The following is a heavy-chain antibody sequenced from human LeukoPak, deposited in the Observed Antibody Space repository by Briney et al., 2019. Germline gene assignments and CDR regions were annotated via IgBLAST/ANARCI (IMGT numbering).Heavy chain of an antibody. CDR3: ARAASSWYSLFDY. CDR2: INPNSGGT. V-gene: IGHV1-2*02. D-gene: IGHD6-13*01. CDR1: GYTFTGYY. Sequence: GASVKVSCKASGYTFTGYYMHWVRQAPGQGLEWMGWINPNSGGTNYAQKFQGRVTMTRDTSISIAYMELSRLRSDDTAVYYCARAASSWYSLFDYWGQGTLVTVSS. J-gene: IGHJ4*02.